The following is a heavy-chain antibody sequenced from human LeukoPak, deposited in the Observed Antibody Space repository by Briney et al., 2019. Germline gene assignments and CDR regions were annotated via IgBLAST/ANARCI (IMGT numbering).Heavy chain of an antibody. CDR3: ARGYLSIAAAGPLDY. CDR2: ISYDGSNK. J-gene: IGHJ4*02. CDR1: GFTFSTYA. V-gene: IGHV3-30*14. Sequence: GRSLRLSCAASGFTFSTYAMHWVRQAPGKGLEWVAVISYDGSNKYYADSVKGRFTISRENAKNSLYLQMNSLRAGDTAVYYCARGYLSIAAAGPLDYWGQGTLVTVSS. D-gene: IGHD6-13*01.